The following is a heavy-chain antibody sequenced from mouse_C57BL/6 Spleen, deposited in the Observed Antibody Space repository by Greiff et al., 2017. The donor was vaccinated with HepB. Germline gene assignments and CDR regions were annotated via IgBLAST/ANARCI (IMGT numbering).Heavy chain of an antibody. D-gene: IGHD1-1*01. CDR2: INPSSGYT. CDR1: GYTFTSYW. V-gene: IGHV1-7*01. CDR3: ARSIYYGSSYDYYAMDY. J-gene: IGHJ4*01. Sequence: VQLQQSGAELAKPGASVKLSCKASGYTFTSYWMHWVKQRPGQGLEWIGYINPSSGYTKYNQKFKDKATLTADKSSSTAHMQLSSLTYEDSAVSYCARSIYYGSSYDYYAMDYWGQGNSVTVSS.